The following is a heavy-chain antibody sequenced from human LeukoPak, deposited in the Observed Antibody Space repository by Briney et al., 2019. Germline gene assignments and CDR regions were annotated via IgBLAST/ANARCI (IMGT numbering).Heavy chain of an antibody. CDR3: VRGPHIAATSY. CDR1: GGSISSYY. Sequence: PSETLSLTCIVSGGSISSYYWSWIRQPPGKGREWIGYIYYSGRTNYNPSLKSRVNISVDTSKNQFSLKLSSVTAADTAVYYCVRGPHIAATSYWGQGTLVTVSS. CDR2: IYYSGRT. D-gene: IGHD6-25*01. V-gene: IGHV4-59*01. J-gene: IGHJ4*02.